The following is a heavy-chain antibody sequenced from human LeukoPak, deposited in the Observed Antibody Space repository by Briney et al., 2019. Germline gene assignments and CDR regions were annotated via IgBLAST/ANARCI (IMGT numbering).Heavy chain of an antibody. CDR2: INDSGRT. J-gene: IGHJ6*03. Sequence: SETLSLTCAVYGGSFSNYYWSWIRQTPGKGMEWIGEINDSGRTNYNPSLMSRVTVSVDTSKNHFSLRLTSVTATDTAVYYCARRWNYGRNYYIDVWGKGATVSVSS. D-gene: IGHD1-7*01. CDR3: ARRWNYGRNYYIDV. CDR1: GGSFSNYY. V-gene: IGHV4-34*01.